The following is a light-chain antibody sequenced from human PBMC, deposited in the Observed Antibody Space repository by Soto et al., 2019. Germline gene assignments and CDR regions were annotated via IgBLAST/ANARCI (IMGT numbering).Light chain of an antibody. CDR1: QSIRSN. Sequence: EVLVTQSPGTLSVSPGERATLSCRASQSIRSNLAWYQQKPGQAPRLLIYGASTRATGIPARFSGSGSGIEFTLTISSLQSEDSAVYYCQHYDNWPPLTFGGGTKVDIK. CDR3: QHYDNWPPLT. J-gene: IGKJ4*01. V-gene: IGKV3D-15*01. CDR2: GAS.